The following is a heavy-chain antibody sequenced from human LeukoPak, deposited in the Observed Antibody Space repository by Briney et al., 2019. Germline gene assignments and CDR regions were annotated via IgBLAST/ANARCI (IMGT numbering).Heavy chain of an antibody. V-gene: IGHV3-7*01. CDR2: IKGDGREK. CDR1: GFTFSNYW. Sequence: GGSLRLSCAASGFTFSNYWMSWVRRAPGKGLEWVANIKGDGREKYYVDSVKGRFTISRDNARNSLYLQMNSLRAEDTAVYYCASGRQLGYWGQGTLVTVSS. D-gene: IGHD6-13*01. CDR3: ASGRQLGY. J-gene: IGHJ4*02.